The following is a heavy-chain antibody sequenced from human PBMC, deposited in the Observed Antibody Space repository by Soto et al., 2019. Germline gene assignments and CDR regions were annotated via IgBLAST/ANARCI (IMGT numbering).Heavy chain of an antibody. CDR3: ARDRLARGIPVAGRIDY. Sequence: EVQLVESGGGLVKPGGSLRLSCAASGFIFSQYSMNWVRQAPGKGLEWVSSISSTGALMYSADSVKGRFTISRDDADNSLYLQMNSLRVEDTAVYYCARDRLARGIPVAGRIDYWGQGALVTVSS. D-gene: IGHD6-19*01. J-gene: IGHJ4*02. V-gene: IGHV3-21*02. CDR1: GFIFSQYS. CDR2: ISSTGALM.